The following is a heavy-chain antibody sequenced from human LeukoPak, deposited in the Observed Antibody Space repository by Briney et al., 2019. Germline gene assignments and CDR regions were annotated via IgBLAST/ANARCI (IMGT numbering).Heavy chain of an antibody. CDR2: INHSGST. D-gene: IGHD2/OR15-2a*01. CDR1: GGSFSGYY. CDR3: ARGYYTHAKGMDV. Sequence: TSETLSLTCAVYGGSFSGYYWSWIRQPPGKGLEWIGEINHSGSTNYNPSLKSRVTISVDTSKNQFSLKLSSVTAADTAVYYCARGYYTHAKGMDVWGQGTTVTVSS. V-gene: IGHV4-34*01. J-gene: IGHJ6*02.